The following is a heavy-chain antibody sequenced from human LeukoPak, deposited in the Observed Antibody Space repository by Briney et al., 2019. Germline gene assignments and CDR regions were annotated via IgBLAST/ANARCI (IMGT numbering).Heavy chain of an antibody. V-gene: IGHV3-23*01. Sequence: PGGSLRLSCAASGFSFSSYGMSWVRQAPGKGLEWVSGISGSGDSTYYTDSVEGRFTISRDNSKNTLYLQMNSLRAEDTAVYYCAKDDGDYSGYDGDYWGQGTLVTVSS. CDR3: AKDDGDYSGYDGDY. CDR2: ISGSGDST. J-gene: IGHJ4*02. CDR1: GFSFSSYG. D-gene: IGHD5-12*01.